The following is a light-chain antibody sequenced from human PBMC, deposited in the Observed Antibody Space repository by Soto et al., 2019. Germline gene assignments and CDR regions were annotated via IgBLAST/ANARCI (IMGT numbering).Light chain of an antibody. CDR2: AAS. V-gene: IGKV1-39*01. Sequence: DIQMTQSPSSLSASVGDRVTITCRASQSIYSSLNWYHQKPGKAPKLLIYAASNLQSGVPSRFSGSGSETDFTLSISSLKPEVFATYSCQQSYSAPYTFGQGTKLEI. J-gene: IGKJ2*01. CDR3: QQSYSAPYT. CDR1: QSIYSS.